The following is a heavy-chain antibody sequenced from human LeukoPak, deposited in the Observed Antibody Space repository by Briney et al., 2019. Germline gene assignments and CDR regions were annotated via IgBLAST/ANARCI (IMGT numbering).Heavy chain of an antibody. D-gene: IGHD6-6*01. CDR2: IYYSGST. Sequence: SETLSLTCTVSGGSISSSSYYWGWLRQPPGKGLEWIGSIYYSGSTYYNPSLKSRVTISVDTSKNQFSLKLSSVTAADTAVYYCARQSREYSSSHYSDYWGQGTLVTVSS. CDR1: GGSISSSSYY. V-gene: IGHV4-39*01. CDR3: ARQSREYSSSHYSDY. J-gene: IGHJ4*02.